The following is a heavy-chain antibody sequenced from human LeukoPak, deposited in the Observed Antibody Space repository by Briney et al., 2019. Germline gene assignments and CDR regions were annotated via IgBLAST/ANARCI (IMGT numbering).Heavy chain of an antibody. J-gene: IGHJ4*02. D-gene: IGHD6-13*01. CDR2: IIPILGIA. Sequence: SVKVSCKASGGTFSSYTISWVRQAPGQGLEWMGRIIPILGIANYAQEFQGRVTITADKSTSTAYMELSSLRSEDTAVYYCAREYSPYNFDYWGQGTLVTVSS. CDR1: GGTFSSYT. CDR3: AREYSPYNFDY. V-gene: IGHV1-69*04.